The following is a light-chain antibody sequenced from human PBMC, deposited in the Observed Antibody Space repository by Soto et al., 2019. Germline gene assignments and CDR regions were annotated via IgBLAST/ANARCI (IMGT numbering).Light chain of an antibody. J-gene: IGLJ1*01. CDR3: SLYTSSSTLHYV. CDR2: EVS. V-gene: IGLV2-14*01. CDR1: SSDVGGYNY. Sequence: QSALTQPASVSGSPGQSITISCTGTSSDVGGYNYVSWYQQHPGKAPKLMIYEVSNRPSGVSNRFSGSKSGNTASLTISGLQAEDEADYYCSLYTSSSTLHYVFGTGTKLTVL.